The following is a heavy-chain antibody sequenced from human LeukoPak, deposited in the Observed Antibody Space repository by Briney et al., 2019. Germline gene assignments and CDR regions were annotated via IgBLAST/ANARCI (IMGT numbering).Heavy chain of an antibody. D-gene: IGHD6-19*01. CDR1: GFSVSSYG. V-gene: IGHV3-48*03. J-gene: IGHJ4*02. CDR2: ISTSGTSM. Sequence: GGSLRLSCAASGFSVSSYGFNWVRQAPGRGLEWVSYISTSGTSMYYADSVRGRFTVSRDNAKNSLYLQMYNLRAEDTAVYYCARDRSGWYYFDHWGQGTLVTVSS. CDR3: ARDRSGWYYFDH.